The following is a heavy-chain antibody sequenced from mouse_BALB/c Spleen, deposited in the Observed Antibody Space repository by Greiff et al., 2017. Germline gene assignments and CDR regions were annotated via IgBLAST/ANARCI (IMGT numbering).Heavy chain of an antibody. D-gene: IGHD3-3*01. V-gene: IGHV7-3*02. Sequence: DVMLVESGGGLVQPGGSLRLSCATSGFTFTDYYMSWVRQPPGKALEWLGFIRNKANGYTTEYSASVKGRFTISRDNSHSILYLQMNTLRAEDSATYYCARDGTSCFDYWGQGTTLTVSS. CDR3: ARDGTSCFDY. CDR1: GFTFTDYY. CDR2: IRNKANGYTT. J-gene: IGHJ2*01.